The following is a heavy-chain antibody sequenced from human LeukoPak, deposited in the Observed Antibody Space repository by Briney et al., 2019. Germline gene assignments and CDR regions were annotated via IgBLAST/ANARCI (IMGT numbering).Heavy chain of an antibody. J-gene: IGHJ3*02. CDR2: ISAYNGNT. V-gene: IGHV1-18*01. CDR1: GYTFSSYD. Sequence: ASVKVSCKASGYTFSSYDISWVRQAPGQGLEWMGWISAYNGNTNYAQKLQGRVTMTTDTSTSTAYMELRSLRSDDTAVYYCARTVSSWYAFDIWGQGTMVTVSS. D-gene: IGHD6-13*01. CDR3: ARTVSSWYAFDI.